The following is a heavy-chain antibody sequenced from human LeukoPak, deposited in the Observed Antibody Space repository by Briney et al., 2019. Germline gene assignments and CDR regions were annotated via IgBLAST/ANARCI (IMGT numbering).Heavy chain of an antibody. CDR1: GGSISSYY. D-gene: IGHD3-10*01. J-gene: IGHJ4*02. V-gene: IGHV4-59*01. CDR2: IYYSGST. CDR3: ARKGAQSMRSGSYSY. Sequence: PSETLSLTCTVSGGSISSYYWSWIRQPPGKGLEWIGYIYYSGSTNYNPSLKSRVTISVDTSKNQFSLKLSSVTAADTAVYYCARKGAQSMRSGSYSYWGQGTLVTVSS.